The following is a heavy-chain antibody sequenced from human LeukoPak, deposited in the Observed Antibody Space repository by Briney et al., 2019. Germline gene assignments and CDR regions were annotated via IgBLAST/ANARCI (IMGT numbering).Heavy chain of an antibody. D-gene: IGHD5-18*01. CDR2: ISGSGGST. CDR3: ARGRGYSYGPFDY. J-gene: IGHJ4*02. Sequence: GGSLRLSCAASGFIFSSYAMSWVRQAPGKGLEWVSAISGSGGSTYYADSVKGRFTISRDNSKNTLYLQMNSLRAEDTAVYYCARGRGYSYGPFDYWGQGTLVTVSS. V-gene: IGHV3-23*01. CDR1: GFIFSSYA.